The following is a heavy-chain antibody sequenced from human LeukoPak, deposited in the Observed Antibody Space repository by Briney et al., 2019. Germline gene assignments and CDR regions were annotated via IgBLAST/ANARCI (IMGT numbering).Heavy chain of an antibody. CDR2: IYSGGTT. V-gene: IGHV3-53*01. Sequence: GGSLRLSCAASGLNVTYNYMSWVRQAPGKGLEWLSVIYSGGTTYYADSVKGRFIISRDNSKNTLYLQMNRLRAEDTAVYYCYARPVLPAAFLPSGNYMDVWGKGTTVTVSS. D-gene: IGHD2-2*01. CDR1: GLNVTYNY. J-gene: IGHJ6*03. CDR3: YARPVLPAAFLPSGNYMDV.